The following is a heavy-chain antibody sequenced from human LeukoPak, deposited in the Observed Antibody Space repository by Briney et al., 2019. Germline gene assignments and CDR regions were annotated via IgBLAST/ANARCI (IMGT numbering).Heavy chain of an antibody. CDR3: ARAPTFYGDYDAFDI. CDR2: IKQDGSEK. D-gene: IGHD4-17*01. Sequence: SGGSLRFSCAASGFTFSNFWMHWVRQAPGKGLEWVANIKQDGSEKYYVDSVKGRFTISRDNAKNSLYLQMNSLRAEDTAVYYCARAPTFYGDYDAFDIWGQGTVVTVSS. V-gene: IGHV3-7*01. CDR1: GFTFSNFW. J-gene: IGHJ3*02.